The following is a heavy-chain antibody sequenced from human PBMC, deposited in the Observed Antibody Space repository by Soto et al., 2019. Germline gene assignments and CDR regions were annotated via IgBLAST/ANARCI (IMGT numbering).Heavy chain of an antibody. CDR1: GLTFSDYY. Sequence: QGQLVESGGGLVKPGGSLRLSCAASGLTFSDYYMSWIRQAPGEGLEWVSYISGSSTYADYADSVKGRFTISRDNARNSLYLQMNSLSAEDTAVYDCAREATGNGMDVWGQGTTVTVSS. D-gene: IGHD6-13*01. J-gene: IGHJ6*02. V-gene: IGHV3-11*06. CDR2: ISGSSTYA. CDR3: AREATGNGMDV.